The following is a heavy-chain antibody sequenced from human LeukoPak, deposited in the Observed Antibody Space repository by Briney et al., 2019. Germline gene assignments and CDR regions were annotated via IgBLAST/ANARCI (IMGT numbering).Heavy chain of an antibody. V-gene: IGHV4-4*07. J-gene: IGHJ6*03. CDR3: ARLMYDSSGYSLGMDV. D-gene: IGHD3-22*01. Sequence: PSETLSLTCTVSGGSISSYSWSWIRQPAGKGPEWIGRIYTSGSTNYNPSLKSRVTMSVDTSKNQFSLKLSSVTAADTAVYYCARLMYDSSGYSLGMDVWGKGTTVTVSS. CDR2: IYTSGST. CDR1: GGSISSYS.